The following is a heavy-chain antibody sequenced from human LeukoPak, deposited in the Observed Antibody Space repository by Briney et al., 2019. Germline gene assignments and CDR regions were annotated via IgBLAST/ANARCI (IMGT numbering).Heavy chain of an antibody. D-gene: IGHD3-10*01. J-gene: IGHJ6*02. V-gene: IGHV1-18*01. CDR1: GYTFTSYG. Sequence: ASVKVSCKASGYTFTSYGISWVRQAPGQGLEWMGWISAYNGNTNYAQKLQGRVTMTTDTSTSTAYMELRSLRSDDTAVYYCARSYYGSDEGYYGMDVWGQGTTVTVSS. CDR3: ARSYYGSDEGYYGMDV. CDR2: ISAYNGNT.